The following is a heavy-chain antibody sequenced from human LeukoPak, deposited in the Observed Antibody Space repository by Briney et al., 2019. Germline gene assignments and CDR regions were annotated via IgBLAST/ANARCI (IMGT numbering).Heavy chain of an antibody. Sequence: SETLSLTCAVYGGSFSGYYWSWIRQPPGKWLEWIGEINHSGSTNYNPSLKSRVTISVDTSKNQFSLKLSSVTAADTAVYYCARGLGYYGSGSYSSVFDYWGQGTLVTVSS. CDR1: GGSFSGYY. CDR3: ARGLGYYGSGSYSSVFDY. CDR2: INHSGST. V-gene: IGHV4-34*01. D-gene: IGHD3-10*01. J-gene: IGHJ4*02.